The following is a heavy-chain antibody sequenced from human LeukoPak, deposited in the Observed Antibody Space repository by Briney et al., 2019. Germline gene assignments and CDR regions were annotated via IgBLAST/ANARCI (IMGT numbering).Heavy chain of an antibody. Sequence: PTGGSLRLSCAASGFTFSSYGMHWVRQAPGKGLEWVAVISYDGSNKYYADSVKGRFTISRDNSKNTLYLQMNSLRAEDTAVYYCAKDSGWFHFDSWGQGTLVTVSS. CDR3: AKDSGWFHFDS. CDR1: GFTFSSYG. V-gene: IGHV3-30*18. CDR2: ISYDGSNK. J-gene: IGHJ4*02. D-gene: IGHD6-19*01.